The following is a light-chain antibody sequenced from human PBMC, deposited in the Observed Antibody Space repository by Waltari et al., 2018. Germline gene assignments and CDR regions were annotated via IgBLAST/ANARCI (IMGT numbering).Light chain of an antibody. Sequence: QSVVTQSPSASGAPGQRVTISCSGSNSNIGSSTVNWYQKVPGTAPRLLIYSNDPRPSGVPDRFSASKFGPSASLAISGLQSEDEADYYCATWDARLTAVVFGGGTKVTVL. V-gene: IGLV1-44*01. CDR2: SND. CDR1: NSNIGSST. CDR3: ATWDARLTAVV. J-gene: IGLJ2*01.